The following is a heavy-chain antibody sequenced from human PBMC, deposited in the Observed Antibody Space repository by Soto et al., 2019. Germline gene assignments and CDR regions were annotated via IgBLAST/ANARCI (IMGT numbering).Heavy chain of an antibody. D-gene: IGHD6-13*01. CDR2: INSDGSNT. Sequence: GGSLRLSCAASGFTFNNYWMHWVRQAPGKGLVWVSRINSDGSNTDYADSVKGRFTISRDNAKNTLYLQMNSLRVEDTAVYYCARAYTPGYSSSLVYWGQGTLVTVSS. V-gene: IGHV3-74*01. J-gene: IGHJ4*02. CDR3: ARAYTPGYSSSLVY. CDR1: GFTFNNYW.